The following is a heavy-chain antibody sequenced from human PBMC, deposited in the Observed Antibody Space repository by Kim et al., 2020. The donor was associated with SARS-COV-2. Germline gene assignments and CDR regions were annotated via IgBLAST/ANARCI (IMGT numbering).Heavy chain of an antibody. V-gene: IGHV1-2*02. CDR3: AREVGATTVTTTGVY. Sequence: ASVKVSCKASGYTFNAHYIHWVRQAPGQGLEWMGWINPSNGATSYAQKFQGRVTMTRDTSITTAYLELNNLTSDDTAVFFCAREVGATTVTTTGVYWGQGTLVTVSS. CDR1: GYTFNAHY. J-gene: IGHJ4*02. D-gene: IGHD4-17*01. CDR2: INPSNGAT.